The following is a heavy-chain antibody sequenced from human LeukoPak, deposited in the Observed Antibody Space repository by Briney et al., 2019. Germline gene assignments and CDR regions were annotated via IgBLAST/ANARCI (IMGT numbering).Heavy chain of an antibody. CDR1: GGSFSGYY. V-gene: IGHV4-34*01. CDR2: INHSGST. J-gene: IGHJ4*02. CDR3: ARGYDFWSGYYMGRYFDY. D-gene: IGHD3-3*01. Sequence: SETLSLTCAVYGGSFSGYYWSWIRQPPGKGLEWIGEINHSGSTNYNPSLKSRVTISVDTSKNQFSLKLSSVTAADTAVYYCARGYDFWSGYYMGRYFDYWGQGTLVTVSS.